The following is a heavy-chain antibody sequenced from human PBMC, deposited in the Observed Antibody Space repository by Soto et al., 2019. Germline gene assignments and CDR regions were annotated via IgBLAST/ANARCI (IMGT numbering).Heavy chain of an antibody. D-gene: IGHD6-6*01. CDR2: ITWKSGDL. CDR3: ARDVL. Sequence: VQLVESGGGLVQPGRSLRLSCAVSGFTSGDFDIHWVRQAPGKGLEWVSGITWKSGDLAYADSVKGRFTISRDNSKNTLFLQMNSLRSEDTAVYFCARDVLGGQGTLVIVSS. CDR1: GFTSGDFD. J-gene: IGHJ4*02. V-gene: IGHV3-9*02.